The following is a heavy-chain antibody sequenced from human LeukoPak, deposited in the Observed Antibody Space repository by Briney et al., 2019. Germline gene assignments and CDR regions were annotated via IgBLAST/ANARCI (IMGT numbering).Heavy chain of an antibody. D-gene: IGHD3-22*01. J-gene: IGHJ3*02. CDR3: ARDLLPGYSDSSGYLGHARVMGGFGVFDM. CDR1: GGTISRYT. Sequence: SVNASCKASGGTISRYTISWVRQAPGQGLAWMGRIIPIIDTPDYAQKFQGRVRTTADNYTNTAYMELSSLRSEDTAVYYCARDLLPGYSDSSGYLGHARVMGGFGVFDMWGQGTTVTVSS. CDR2: IIPIIDTP. V-gene: IGHV1-69*08.